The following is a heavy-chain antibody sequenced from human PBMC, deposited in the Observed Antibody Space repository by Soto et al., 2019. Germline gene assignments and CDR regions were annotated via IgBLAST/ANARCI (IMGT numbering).Heavy chain of an antibody. CDR2: IYPSGIT. Sequence: SETLSLTCAVSGGSISSSNWWTWVRLPPGKGLEWIGEIYPSGITSYSPSLKSRVTMSVDKSKNQFSLKLNSVTAADTAMYYCAREAYKRGATNPFFDYWGQGTLVTFSS. D-gene: IGHD1-26*01. CDR3: AREAYKRGATNPFFDY. CDR1: GGSISSSNW. J-gene: IGHJ4*02. V-gene: IGHV4-4*02.